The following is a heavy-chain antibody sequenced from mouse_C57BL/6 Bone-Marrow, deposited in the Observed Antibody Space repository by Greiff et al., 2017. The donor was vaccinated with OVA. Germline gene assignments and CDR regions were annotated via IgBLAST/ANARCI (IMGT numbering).Heavy chain of an antibody. CDR1: GYTFTSYT. J-gene: IGHJ1*03. CDR3: ASAELGLWYFDV. CDR2: INPSSGYT. D-gene: IGHD4-1*01. V-gene: IGHV1-4*01. Sequence: VQLVESGAELARPGASVKMSCKASGYTFTSYTMHWVKQRPGQGLEWIGYINPSSGYTKYNQKFRDKATLTADKSSSTAYMQLSSLTSEDSAVYYCASAELGLWYFDVWGTGTTVTVSS.